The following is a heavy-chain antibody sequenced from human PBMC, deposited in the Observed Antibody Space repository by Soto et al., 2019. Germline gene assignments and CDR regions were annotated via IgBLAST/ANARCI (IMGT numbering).Heavy chain of an antibody. Sequence: GGSLRLSCAASGFTFSSYWMSWVRQAPGKGLEWVANIKQDGSEKYYVDSVKGRFTISRDNAKNSLYLQMNSLRAEDTAVYYCAREGSGSYSLLDYWGQGTLVTVSS. CDR2: IKQDGSEK. CDR3: AREGSGSYSLLDY. CDR1: GFTFSSYW. V-gene: IGHV3-7*01. D-gene: IGHD1-26*01. J-gene: IGHJ4*02.